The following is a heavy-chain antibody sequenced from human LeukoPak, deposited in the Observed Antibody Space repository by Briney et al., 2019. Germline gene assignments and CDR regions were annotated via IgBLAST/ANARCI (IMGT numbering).Heavy chain of an antibody. J-gene: IGHJ5*02. Sequence: GGSLRLSCAASEFTFSSYAIHWVRQAPGKGLEWVAVISYDGSNKYYADSVKGRFTISRDNSKNTLYLQMNSLRAEDTAVYYCARDFRTAAGTSWFDPWGQGTLVTVSS. CDR2: ISYDGSNK. CDR1: EFTFSSYA. CDR3: ARDFRTAAGTSWFDP. V-gene: IGHV3-30*04. D-gene: IGHD6-13*01.